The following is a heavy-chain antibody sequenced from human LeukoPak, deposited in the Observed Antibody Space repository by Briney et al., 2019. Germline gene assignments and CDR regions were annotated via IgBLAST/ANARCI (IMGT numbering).Heavy chain of an antibody. CDR1: GFTFSSYW. CDR3: ARQGVGELRKYYYMDV. D-gene: IGHD1-26*01. CDR2: ISSSGSTI. V-gene: IGHV3-48*04. J-gene: IGHJ6*03. Sequence: GGSLRLSCAASGFTFSSYWMHWVRQAPGKGLEWVSYISSSGSTIYYADSVKGRFTISRDNAKNSLYLQMNSLRAEDTALYYCARQGVGELRKYYYMDVWGKGTTVTVSS.